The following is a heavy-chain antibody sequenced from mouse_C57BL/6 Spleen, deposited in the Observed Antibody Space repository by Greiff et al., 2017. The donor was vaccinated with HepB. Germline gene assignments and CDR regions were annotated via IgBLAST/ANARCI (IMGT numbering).Heavy chain of an antibody. V-gene: IGHV1-15*01. CDR3: TIYGSSPYYFDY. CDR2: IDPETGGT. CDR1: GYTFTDYE. J-gene: IGHJ2*01. Sequence: VHLVESGAELVRPGASVTLSCKASGYTFTDYEMHWVKQTPVHGLEWIGAIDPETGGTAYNQKFKGKAILTADKSSSTAYMELRSLTSEDSAVYYCTIYGSSPYYFDYWGQGTTLTVSS. D-gene: IGHD1-1*01.